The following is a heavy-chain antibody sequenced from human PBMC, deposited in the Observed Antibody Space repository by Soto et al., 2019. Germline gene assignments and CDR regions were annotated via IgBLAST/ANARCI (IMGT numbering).Heavy chain of an antibody. CDR2: ITSDGKSK. V-gene: IGHV3-74*01. CDR3: ARESGDWPLNWFDP. Sequence: GGSLRLSCAASGFNFSNHWMHWVRQRPAEGLVWVSRITSDGKSKAYAESVKGRFTISRDNAKNTLYLQMNGLTAEDTAVYYCARESGDWPLNWFDPWGQGTLVTVSS. D-gene: IGHD2-21*02. J-gene: IGHJ5*02. CDR1: GFNFSNHW.